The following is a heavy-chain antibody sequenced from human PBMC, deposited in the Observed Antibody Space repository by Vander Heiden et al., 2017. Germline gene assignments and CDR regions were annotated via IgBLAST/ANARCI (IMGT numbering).Heavy chain of an antibody. CDR2: ISYDGSNK. Sequence: VQLVESGGGVVQPGRSLRLPWAAPGFTFSSTGLHWVRQAPGKGLEWVAVISYDGSNKYYADSVKGRFTISRDNSKNTLYLQMNSLRAEDTAVYYCAKDREGYSWGMDVWGQGTTVTVSS. V-gene: IGHV3-30*18. CDR3: AKDREGYSWGMDV. CDR1: GFTFSSTG. D-gene: IGHD5-18*01. J-gene: IGHJ6*02.